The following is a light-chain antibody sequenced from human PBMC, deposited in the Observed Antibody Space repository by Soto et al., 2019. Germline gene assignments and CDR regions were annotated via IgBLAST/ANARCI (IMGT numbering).Light chain of an antibody. J-gene: IGLJ2*01. CDR2: EVT. Sequence: QSALTQPPSASGSPGQSVTISCTGTSSDVGAYNYVSWYQQHPGKAPKLMIYEVTKRPSGVPARFSGSKSGNTASLTVSGLQAEDEADYYCSSYAGSNNVVLGGGTKVTVL. CDR3: SSYAGSNNVV. V-gene: IGLV2-8*01. CDR1: SSDVGAYNY.